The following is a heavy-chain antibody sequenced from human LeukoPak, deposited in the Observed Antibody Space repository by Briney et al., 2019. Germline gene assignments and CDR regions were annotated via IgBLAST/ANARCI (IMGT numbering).Heavy chain of an antibody. CDR2: ISYDGSNK. CDR3: AKATTVTTDQDAFDI. J-gene: IGHJ3*02. CDR1: GFTFSSYG. V-gene: IGHV3-30*18. D-gene: IGHD4-17*01. Sequence: PGRSLRLSCAASGFTFSSYGMHWVRQAPGEGLEWVAVISYDGSNKYYADSVKGRFTISRDNSKNTLYLQMNSLRAEDTAVYYCAKATTVTTDQDAFDIWGQGTMVTVSS.